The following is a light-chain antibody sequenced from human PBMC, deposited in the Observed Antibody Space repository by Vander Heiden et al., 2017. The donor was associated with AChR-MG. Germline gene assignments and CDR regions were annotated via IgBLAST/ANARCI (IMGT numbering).Light chain of an antibody. CDR3: QQFADVPRT. CDR2: DVS. Sequence: DIHLTQSPSFLSASVGDSVTITCQANQDINNYLSWYQPKPGRAPNLLISDVSNLETGVPSRFSGSRSGTDFSFTITSLQAEDIATYYCQQFADVPRTFGRGTKVEI. V-gene: IGKV1-33*01. CDR1: QDINNY. J-gene: IGKJ1*01.